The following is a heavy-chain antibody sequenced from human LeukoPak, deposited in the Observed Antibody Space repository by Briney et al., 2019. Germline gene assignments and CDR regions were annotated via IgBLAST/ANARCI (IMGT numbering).Heavy chain of an antibody. J-gene: IGHJ4*02. V-gene: IGHV3-7*01. CDR1: GFRFSNYW. D-gene: IGHD6-19*01. CDR3: ARAREITVTGTDYFDS. CDR2: IKHDGSGP. Sequence: GGSLSLSCAVSGFRFSNYWMTWVRQAPGKGLEWVANIKHDGSGPSYLDSVKGRFTISRDNARNLLSLQMSGLRVEDTAVYYCARAREITVTGTDYFDSWGQGTLVTVSS.